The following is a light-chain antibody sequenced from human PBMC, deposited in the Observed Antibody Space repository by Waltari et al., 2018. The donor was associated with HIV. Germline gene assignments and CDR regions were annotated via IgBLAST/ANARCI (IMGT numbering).Light chain of an antibody. CDR3: GTWDSSVSAGV. J-gene: IGLJ2*01. V-gene: IGLV1-51*01. CDR2: DNN. Sequence: QSVLTQPPSVSAAPGQKVTFSCSGSTSNIGKNFVSWYQQLPEAAPKLIIYDNNKRPSGVPDRFSGSKSVTSATLAITGLQTGDEADYYCGTWDSSVSAGVFGGGTKLTVL. CDR1: TSNIGKNF.